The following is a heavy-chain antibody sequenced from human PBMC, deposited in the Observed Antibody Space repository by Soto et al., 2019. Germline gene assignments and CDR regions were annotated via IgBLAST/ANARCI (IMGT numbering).Heavy chain of an antibody. V-gene: IGHV4-4*02. CDR3: ARRWGERRVDY. D-gene: IGHD3-10*01. CDR1: GASISSSNW. J-gene: IGHJ4*02. Sequence: QVQLQESGPGLVKPSGTLSLTCAVSGASISSSNWWSWVRQPPGKGLEWIGEIYHSGSTNYNPSLTRQVTTWVDRSRNQCALTLSYGTDADTAVDYCARRWGERRVDYWGQGTLVTVSS. CDR2: IYHSGST.